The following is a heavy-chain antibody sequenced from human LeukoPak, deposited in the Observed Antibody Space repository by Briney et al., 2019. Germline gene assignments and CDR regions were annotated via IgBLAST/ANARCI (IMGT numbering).Heavy chain of an antibody. CDR2: IWYDGSNK. D-gene: IGHD5-24*01. CDR3: ARDGYKGSAWFDP. Sequence: PGGSLRLSCAASGFTFSSYGMHWVRQAPGKGLEWVAVIWYDGSNKYYADSVKGRFTISRDNSKNTLYLQMNSLRAEDTAVYYCARDGYKGSAWFDPWGQGTLVTVSS. CDR1: GFTFSSYG. J-gene: IGHJ5*02. V-gene: IGHV3-33*01.